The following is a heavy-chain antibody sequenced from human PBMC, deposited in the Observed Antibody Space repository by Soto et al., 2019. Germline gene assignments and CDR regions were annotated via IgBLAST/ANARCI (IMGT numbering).Heavy chain of an antibody. Sequence: EVQLLESGGGLVQPGWSLRLSCAASGFTFSNYAMTWVRQAPGKGLEWVSTISGGGDGTFYADSVKGRFTISRDNSRNTVYLQMNSLRAEDTAVYYCAKKGLGSLTTYCNSGDCHYAFDIWGQGTMVTVSS. D-gene: IGHD2-21*02. CDR1: GFTFSNYA. CDR3: AKKGLGSLTTYCNSGDCHYAFDI. J-gene: IGHJ3*02. CDR2: ISGGGDGT. V-gene: IGHV3-23*01.